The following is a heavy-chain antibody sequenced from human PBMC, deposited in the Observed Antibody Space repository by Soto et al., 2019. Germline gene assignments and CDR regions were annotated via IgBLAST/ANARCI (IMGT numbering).Heavy chain of an antibody. CDR1: GYIFTGSY. D-gene: IGHD6-13*01. Sequence: ASVKVSCKASGYIFTGSYIHWVRLAPGQGLEWMGGINPSGGRATYPQKFLGRVTLIRDTSSSTVEMELSSLRSEDTALYFCARGHRSTWYAVDHWGQGTLVTVSS. V-gene: IGHV1-46*01. CDR2: INPSGGRA. J-gene: IGHJ4*02. CDR3: ARGHRSTWYAVDH.